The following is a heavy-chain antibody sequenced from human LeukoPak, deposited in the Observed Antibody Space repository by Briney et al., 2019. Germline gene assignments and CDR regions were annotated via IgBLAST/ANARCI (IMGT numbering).Heavy chain of an antibody. J-gene: IGHJ4*02. V-gene: IGHV1-69*13. D-gene: IGHD2-2*01. CDR2: IIPIFGTA. CDR3: ARDVGEYCSSINCHASDY. CDR1: GGTFSSYA. Sequence: SVKVSCKASGGTFSSYAISWVRQAPGQGLEWMGGIIPIFGTANYAQKFQGRVTITADESTSTAYMEPSRLRSDDTAVYYCARDVGEYCSSINCHASDYWGQGTLVTVSS.